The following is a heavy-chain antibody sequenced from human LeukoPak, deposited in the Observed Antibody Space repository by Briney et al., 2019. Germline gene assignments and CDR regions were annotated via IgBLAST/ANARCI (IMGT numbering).Heavy chain of an antibody. V-gene: IGHV4-4*08. J-gene: IGHJ6*02. CDR3: ARDLVGATQTSRDYYYYGMDV. CDR1: GGSISSHY. Sequence: PSETLSLTCTVSGGSISSHYWSWIRQPPGKGLEWIGYIYSSGSTDYNPSLKSRVTISVDTSNNQFSLRLSSVTAADTAVYYCARDLVGATQTSRDYYYYGMDVWGQGTTVTVSS. CDR2: IYSSGST. D-gene: IGHD1-26*01.